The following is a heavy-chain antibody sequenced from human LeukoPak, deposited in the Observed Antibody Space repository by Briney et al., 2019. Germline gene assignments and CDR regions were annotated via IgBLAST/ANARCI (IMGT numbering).Heavy chain of an antibody. Sequence: ASVKVSCKASGYTFTSYYMHWVRQAPGQGLEWMGIINPSGGSTSYAQKFQGRVTMTRDTSTSTAYMELSSLRSEDTAVYYCARDDAGIVVVPADPLDYWGQGTLVTVSS. J-gene: IGHJ4*02. CDR1: GYTFTSYY. CDR2: INPSGGST. CDR3: ARDDAGIVVVPADPLDY. V-gene: IGHV1-46*01. D-gene: IGHD2-2*01.